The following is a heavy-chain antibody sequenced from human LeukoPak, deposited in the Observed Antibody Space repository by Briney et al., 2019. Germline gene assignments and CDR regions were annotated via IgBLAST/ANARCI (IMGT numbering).Heavy chain of an antibody. CDR3: AKGGISEAGALDV. D-gene: IGHD6-13*01. CDR1: GFRFSDYY. V-gene: IGHV3-11*01. CDR2: LSSSGSTI. Sequence: GGSLRLSCAASGFRFSDYYMSWIRQAPGKGLEWVSYLSSSGSTIYYADSVKGRFTISRDNAKNSLYPQMNSLRAADTAVYYCAKGGISEAGALDVWGQGTTVTVSS. J-gene: IGHJ6*02.